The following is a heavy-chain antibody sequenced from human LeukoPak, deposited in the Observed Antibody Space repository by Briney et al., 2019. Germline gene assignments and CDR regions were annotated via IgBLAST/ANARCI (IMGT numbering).Heavy chain of an antibody. V-gene: IGHV1-18*01. CDR2: ISTYNGNT. J-gene: IGHJ4*02. CDR3: ARDYRTGFDY. Sequence: ASVKVSCKASGYTFTSYGISWVRQAPGQGLEWLGWISTYNGNTHYAQKLQGRVTMTTDTSATTAYMELRSLRSDDTAVYYCARDYRTGFDYWGQGTLVTVSS. D-gene: IGHD7-27*01. CDR1: GYTFTSYG.